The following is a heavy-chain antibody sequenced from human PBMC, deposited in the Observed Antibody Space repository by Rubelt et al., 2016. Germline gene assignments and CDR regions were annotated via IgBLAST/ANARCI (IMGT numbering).Heavy chain of an antibody. V-gene: IGHV1-18*01. Sequence: QVQLVQSGAEVKKPGASVKVSCKVSGYTFTSNGISWVRRAPGKRMEWMGWINAYKGNTNYAQKLRGIVTMTPDSSASTAYMERGSRSSDATAVYYWARDRGGYYLDYWGQGTLVTVSS. CDR2: INAYKGNT. D-gene: IGHD2-15*01. CDR1: GYTFTSNG. J-gene: IGHJ4*02. CDR3: ARDRGGYYLDY.